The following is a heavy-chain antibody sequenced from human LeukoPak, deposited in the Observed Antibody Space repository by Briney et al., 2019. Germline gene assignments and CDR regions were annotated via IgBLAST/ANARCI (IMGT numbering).Heavy chain of an antibody. D-gene: IGHD2-2*01. CDR3: ASPLRGYCSSTSCYSL. CDR2: ISYGGSNK. CDR1: GFTFSSYG. J-gene: IGHJ4*02. V-gene: IGHV3-30*03. Sequence: GGSLRLSCAASGFTFSSYGMHWVRQAPGKGLEWVAVISYGGSNKYYADSVKGRFTISRDNSKNTLYLQMNSLRAEDTAVYYCASPLRGYCSSTSCYSLWGQGTLVTVSS.